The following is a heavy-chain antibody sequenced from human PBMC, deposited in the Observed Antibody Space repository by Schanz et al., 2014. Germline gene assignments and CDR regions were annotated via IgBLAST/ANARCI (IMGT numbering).Heavy chain of an antibody. CDR1: GYIFGSHG. Sequence: QLMQSGSEVRKPGASVKVSCKASGYIFGSHGMTWVRQAPGQGPELMGWINAHTGNTQYAQKFQSRDNMTRDTVTTTVHLELTRMRTDDTAIYYRARVHIATYHYNSPGAIDIRGQGTRVTVSS. CDR3: ARVHIATYHYNSPGAIDI. CDR2: INAHTGNT. J-gene: IGHJ3*02. V-gene: IGHV1-18*01. D-gene: IGHD3-10*01.